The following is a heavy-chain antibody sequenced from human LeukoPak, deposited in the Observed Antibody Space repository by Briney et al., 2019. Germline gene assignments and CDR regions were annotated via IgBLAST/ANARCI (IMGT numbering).Heavy chain of an antibody. Sequence: GGSLRLSCEASGFIFSNFWMHWVRQAPGKGLVWVSRFNSDGRSPNYADSVKGRFTISRDDAKNTLYLQMNSLRAEDTAVYYCARQVNYGLDVWGQGTTVTVSS. CDR2: FNSDGRSP. J-gene: IGHJ6*02. CDR3: ARQVNYGLDV. V-gene: IGHV3-74*01. D-gene: IGHD4-23*01. CDR1: GFIFSNFW.